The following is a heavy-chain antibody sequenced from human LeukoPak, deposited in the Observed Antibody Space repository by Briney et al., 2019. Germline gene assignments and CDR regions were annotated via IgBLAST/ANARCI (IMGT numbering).Heavy chain of an antibody. V-gene: IGHV1-69*13. Sequence: PSVKVSCKASGYTFTGYYMHWVRQAPGQGLEWMGGIIPIFGTANYAQKFQGRVTITADESTSTAYMELSSLRSEDTAVYYCARGGAMDYDILTGYYLDYWGQGTLVTVSS. CDR3: ARGGAMDYDILTGYYLDY. CDR2: IIPIFGTA. D-gene: IGHD3-9*01. J-gene: IGHJ4*02. CDR1: GYTFTGYY.